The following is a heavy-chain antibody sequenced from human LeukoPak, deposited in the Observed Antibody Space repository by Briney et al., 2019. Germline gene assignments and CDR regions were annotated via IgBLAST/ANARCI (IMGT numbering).Heavy chain of an antibody. CDR1: GGSFSGYY. V-gene: IGHV4-30-4*08. J-gene: IGHJ4*02. CDR3: AREPRTIGYYFDY. D-gene: IGHD1-1*01. Sequence: SETLSLTCAVYGGSFSGYYWSWIRQPPGKGLEWIGYIYYSGSTYYNPSLKSRVTISVDTSKNQFSLKLSSVTAADTAVYYCAREPRTIGYYFDYWGQGTLVTVSS. CDR2: IYYSGST.